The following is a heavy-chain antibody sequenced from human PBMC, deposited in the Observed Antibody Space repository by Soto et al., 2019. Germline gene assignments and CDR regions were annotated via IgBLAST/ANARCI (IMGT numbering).Heavy chain of an antibody. CDR2: IYYTGST. V-gene: IGHV4-59*01. CDR1: GGSISGYY. J-gene: IGHJ5*02. Sequence: QVQLQESGPGLVKTSETLSLTCTVSGGSISGYYWSWIRQPPGKGLEWIGYIYYTGSTYYNPSLKSRVTISLDTSRNQFSLQLTSVTAADTAVYYCARVVGKNYFAPWGQGTLVTVSS. CDR3: ARVVGKNYFAP. D-gene: IGHD1-7*01.